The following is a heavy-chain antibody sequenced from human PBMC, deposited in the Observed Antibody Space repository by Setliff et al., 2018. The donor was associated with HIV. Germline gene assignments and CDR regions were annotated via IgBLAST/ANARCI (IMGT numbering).Heavy chain of an antibody. J-gene: IGHJ3*01. CDR3: ARAPPGIQNDAFDV. V-gene: IGHV4-61*09. CDR2: IYTNGYT. Sequence: PSETLSLTCSVSGGSISSGSYYWTWIRQPAGKGPEWIGHIYTNGYTNYNPSLKSRVTISVDTSKNQSSLRLTSVTAADTAVYYCARAPPGIQNDAFDVWGQGTMVT. CDR1: GGSISSGSYY.